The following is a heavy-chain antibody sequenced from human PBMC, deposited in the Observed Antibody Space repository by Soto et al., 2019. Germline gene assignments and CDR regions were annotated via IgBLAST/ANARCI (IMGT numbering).Heavy chain of an antibody. Sequence: QVQLQQWGAGLLKPSETLSLTCEVYGGSFSDYYWSWIRQAPGKGLEWIGEINHSGTTNYNLSLTSRVTMSVDTSKNQFSLKLSSVTAADTAVYYCARGGTGACDYWGQGTLVTVSS. V-gene: IGHV4-34*01. CDR1: GGSFSDYY. CDR2: INHSGTT. D-gene: IGHD1-1*01. J-gene: IGHJ4*02. CDR3: ARGGTGACDY.